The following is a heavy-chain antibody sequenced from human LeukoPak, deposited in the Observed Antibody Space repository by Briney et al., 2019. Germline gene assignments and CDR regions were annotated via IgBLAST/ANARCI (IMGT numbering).Heavy chain of an antibody. CDR2: ISGSGGST. CDR3: AKAPVTTCRGAFCYPFDY. V-gene: IGHV3-23*01. J-gene: IGHJ4*02. D-gene: IGHD2-15*01. CDR1: GFTFSSYG. Sequence: PGGSLRLSCAASGFTFSSYGMSWVRQAPGKGLEWVSAISGSGGSTYYADSVEGRFTISRDSSKNTLFLQMNRLRPEDAAVYYCAKAPVTTCRGAFCYPFDYWGLGTLVTVSS.